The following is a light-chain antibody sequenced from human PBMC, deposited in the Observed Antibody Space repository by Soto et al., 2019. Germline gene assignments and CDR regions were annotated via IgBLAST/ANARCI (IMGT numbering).Light chain of an antibody. CDR1: QSVGSN. Sequence: MVMTQSPATLSASPGDRATLSCRASQSVGSNLAWYQQKPGQAPRLLIYDASTRATGIPARFSGSGSGTDFTLTISSLEPDDFAVYYCQQYKNWPPITFGQGTRLEIK. CDR3: QQYKNWPPIT. J-gene: IGKJ5*01. CDR2: DAS. V-gene: IGKV3-15*01.